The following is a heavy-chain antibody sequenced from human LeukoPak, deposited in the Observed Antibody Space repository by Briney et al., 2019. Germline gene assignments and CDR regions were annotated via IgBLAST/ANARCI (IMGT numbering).Heavy chain of an antibody. CDR1: GFPFSIYE. Sequence: PGGSLRLSCAVSGFPFSIYEMNWVRQAPGKGLEWVSNIGSSGAAIYYADSVRGRFTISRDHSQNMLYLYMTSLRHEDTALYYCVRDRRDGNNLAYHFDFWGQGTLVTVSS. V-gene: IGHV3-48*03. CDR2: IGSSGAAI. J-gene: IGHJ4*02. D-gene: IGHD5-24*01. CDR3: VRDRRDGNNLAYHFDF.